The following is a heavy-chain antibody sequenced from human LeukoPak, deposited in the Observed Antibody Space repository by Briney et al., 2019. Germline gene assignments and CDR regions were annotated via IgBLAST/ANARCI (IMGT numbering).Heavy chain of an antibody. J-gene: IGHJ4*02. D-gene: IGHD6-6*01. CDR2: IYYSGST. CDR1: GDSISSSSYY. CDR3: ARGRTILSRRIAARPMWVVGY. Sequence: SETLSLTCIVSGDSISSSSYYWGWIRQPPGKGLEWIGSIYYSGSTYYNPSLKSRVSISVDTSKNQFSLKLSSVTAADTAVYYCARGRTILSRRIAARPMWVVGYWGQGTLVTVSS. V-gene: IGHV4-39*07.